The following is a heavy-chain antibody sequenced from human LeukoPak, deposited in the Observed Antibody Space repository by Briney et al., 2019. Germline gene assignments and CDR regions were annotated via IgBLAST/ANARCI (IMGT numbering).Heavy chain of an antibody. D-gene: IGHD3-22*01. V-gene: IGHV1-18*01. CDR1: GYTFTSYG. CDR2: ISAYNGNT. Sequence: ASVKVSCKASGYTFTSYGISWVRQAPGQGLEWMGWISAYNGNTNYAQKLQGRVTMTTDTSTSTAYMELRSLRSDDTAVYYCARAHTYYYDSSGYSLADYWGPGTLVTVSS. J-gene: IGHJ4*02. CDR3: ARAHTYYYDSSGYSLADY.